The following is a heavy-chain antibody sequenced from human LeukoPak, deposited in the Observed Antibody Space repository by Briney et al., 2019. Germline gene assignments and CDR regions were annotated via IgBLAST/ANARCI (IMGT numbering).Heavy chain of an antibody. V-gene: IGHV3-53*04. D-gene: IGHD2/OR15-2a*01. J-gene: IGHJ1*01. CDR3: ASDTYFGYFQH. CDR2: IYSGGST. Sequence: PGGSLRLSCAAAGFTVSSNYMSWVRQAPGRGLEWVSVIYSGGSTYYADSVRGRFTIPRHNSKNTLYLQMNSLRAEDTAVYYCASDTYFGYFQHWGQGTLVTVSS. CDR1: GFTVSSNY.